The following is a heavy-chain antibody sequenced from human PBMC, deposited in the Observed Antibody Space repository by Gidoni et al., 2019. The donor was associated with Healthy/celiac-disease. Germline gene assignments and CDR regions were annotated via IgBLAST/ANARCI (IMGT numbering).Heavy chain of an antibody. V-gene: IGHV3-30*04. CDR2: ISYDGSNK. CDR1: GFTFSSYA. J-gene: IGHJ5*02. CDR3: ARGLFDFWSGYRGWFDP. D-gene: IGHD3-3*01. Sequence: QVQLVESGGGVVQPGRSLSLSCAASGFTFSSYAMHWVRQAPGKGMGWVAVISYDGSNKYYADSVKGRFTISRDNSKNTLYLQMNSLRAEDTAVYYCARGLFDFWSGYRGWFDPWGQGTLVTVSS.